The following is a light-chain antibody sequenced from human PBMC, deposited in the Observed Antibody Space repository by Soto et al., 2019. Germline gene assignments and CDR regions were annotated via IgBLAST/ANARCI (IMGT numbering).Light chain of an antibody. CDR2: ATS. Sequence: EIVLTQSPGSLSLSPGEGATLSCRASQSVCTTYLAWYQLKPGQAPRLVIYATSSRAAGIPDRFRGSGSGTEFTLTISSLEPEDVGVYFGQQYGNSPPYSFGQGTKLEIK. CDR1: QSVCTTY. CDR3: QQYGNSPPYS. V-gene: IGKV3-20*01. J-gene: IGKJ2*03.